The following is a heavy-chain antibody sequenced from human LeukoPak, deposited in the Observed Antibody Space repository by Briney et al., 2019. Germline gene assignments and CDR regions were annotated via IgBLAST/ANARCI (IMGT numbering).Heavy chain of an antibody. J-gene: IGHJ6*03. Sequence: ASVKVSCKASGYTFTGYYMHWVRQAPGQGLEWMGWINPNSGGTNYAQKFQDRVTMTRDTSISTAYMELSRLRSDDTAVYYCARDRGGSGSFYMDVWGKGTTVTVSS. V-gene: IGHV1-2*02. CDR1: GYTFTGYY. CDR2: INPNSGGT. CDR3: ARDRGGSGSFYMDV. D-gene: IGHD3-10*01.